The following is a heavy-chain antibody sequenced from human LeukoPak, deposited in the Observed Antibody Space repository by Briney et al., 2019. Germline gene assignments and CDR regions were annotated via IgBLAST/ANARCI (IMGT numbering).Heavy chain of an antibody. Sequence: ASVKVSCKVSGYTLTELSTHWVRQAPGKGLEWMGGFDPEDGEAVYAQKFQGRVAMTEDTSTDTAYMELSSLRSEDTAVYYCTTANRLTRDSSGYYPDSWGQGTLVTVSS. CDR2: FDPEDGEA. CDR1: GYTLTELS. CDR3: TTANRLTRDSSGYYPDS. J-gene: IGHJ4*02. D-gene: IGHD3-22*01. V-gene: IGHV1-24*01.